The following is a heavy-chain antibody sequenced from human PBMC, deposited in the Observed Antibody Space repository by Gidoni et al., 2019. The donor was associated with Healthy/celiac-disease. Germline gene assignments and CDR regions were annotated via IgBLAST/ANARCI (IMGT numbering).Heavy chain of an antibody. V-gene: IGHV4-31*03. Sequence: QVQLQESGPGLVKPSQTLSLTCTVSGGSISSGGYYWSWIRQHPGKGLEWIGYIYYSGSTYYNPSLKSRVTISVDTSKNQFSLKLSSVTAADTAVYYCAREKLQNYYYYGMDVWGQGTTVTVSS. CDR2: IYYSGST. J-gene: IGHJ6*02. D-gene: IGHD1-26*01. CDR1: GGSISSGGYY. CDR3: AREKLQNYYYYGMDV.